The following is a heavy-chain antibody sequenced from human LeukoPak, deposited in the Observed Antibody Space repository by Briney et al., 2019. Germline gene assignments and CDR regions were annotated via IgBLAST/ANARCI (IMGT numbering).Heavy chain of an antibody. V-gene: IGHV1-2*02. CDR2: INPNSGGT. Sequence: ASVKVSCKPSGYTFTGYYMHWVRQAPGQGLEWMGWINPNSGGTNFAQKFQGRVTMTTDTYTTTAYMELRSLTSDDTAVYHCARVVTVAGTWGALDVWGQGTMVTVSS. D-gene: IGHD6-19*01. J-gene: IGHJ3*01. CDR1: GYTFTGYY. CDR3: ARVVTVAGTWGALDV.